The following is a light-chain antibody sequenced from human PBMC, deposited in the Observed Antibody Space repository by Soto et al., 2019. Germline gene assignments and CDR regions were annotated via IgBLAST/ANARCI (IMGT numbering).Light chain of an antibody. J-gene: IGKJ1*01. CDR1: QSINTW. CDR2: DAS. Sequence: DIQMTQSPSTLSASVGDRVTITCRASQSINTWLAWYQQKPGKAPKFLIHDASSLESGVPSRFSGSGSGTEFTLTISSLQPDDFATSDCQQYHSYWTFGQGTKVEIK. CDR3: QQYHSYWT. V-gene: IGKV1-5*01.